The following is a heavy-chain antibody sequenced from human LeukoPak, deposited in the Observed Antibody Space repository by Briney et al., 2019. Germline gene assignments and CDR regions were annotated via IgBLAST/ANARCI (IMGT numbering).Heavy chain of an antibody. D-gene: IGHD5-24*01. V-gene: IGHV4-59*01. J-gene: IGHJ4*02. CDR1: GGSISSYY. Sequence: SETPSLTCTVSGGSISSYYWSWIRQPPGKGLEWIGYIYYSGSTNYNPSLKSRVTISVDTSKNQFSLKLSSVTAADTAVYYCARGGWLQGSPSSNWGQGTLVTVSS. CDR3: ARGGWLQGSPSSN. CDR2: IYYSGST.